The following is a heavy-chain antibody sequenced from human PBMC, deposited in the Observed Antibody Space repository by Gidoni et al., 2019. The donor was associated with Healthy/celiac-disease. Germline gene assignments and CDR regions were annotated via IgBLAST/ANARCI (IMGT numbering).Heavy chain of an antibody. D-gene: IGHD3-22*01. J-gene: IGHJ4*02. Sequence: EVQLLESGGGLVQPAGSLRRSCAASGFTFSRHAISWVLQAPGEGLEWVSAISGSGGSTYYADSVKGRFTISRDNSKNTLYLQMNSLRAEDTAVYYCAKSRDSSGYYAAPFDYWGQGTLVTVSS. CDR1: GFTFSRHA. CDR2: ISGSGGST. V-gene: IGHV3-23*01. CDR3: AKSRDSSGYYAAPFDY.